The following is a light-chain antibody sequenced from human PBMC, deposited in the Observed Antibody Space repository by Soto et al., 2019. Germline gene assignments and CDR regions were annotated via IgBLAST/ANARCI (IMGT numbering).Light chain of an antibody. CDR2: GAS. Sequence: EIVMTQSPAALSVSPGERATLSCRASQSVSSYLAWYQQKPGQAPRLLIYGASTRATDIPARFSGSGSGTEFTLTISSLQSEDFALYYGQQYNNWPLTFGGGTKV. CDR3: QQYNNWPLT. V-gene: IGKV3-15*01. CDR1: QSVSSY. J-gene: IGKJ4*01.